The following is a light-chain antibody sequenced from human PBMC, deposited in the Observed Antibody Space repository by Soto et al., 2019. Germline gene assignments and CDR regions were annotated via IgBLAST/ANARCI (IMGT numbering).Light chain of an antibody. Sequence: EIVMTQSPGTLSVSPGERATLSCRASQSITSDLAWYQHKPGQAPGLLIYGASTRATAIPARFSGSGSGTDFTLTVSSLQPEDFAVYYCQHDYNLLTFGGGTKVDIK. CDR1: QSITSD. CDR2: GAS. V-gene: IGKV3D-15*01. J-gene: IGKJ4*01. CDR3: QHDYNLLT.